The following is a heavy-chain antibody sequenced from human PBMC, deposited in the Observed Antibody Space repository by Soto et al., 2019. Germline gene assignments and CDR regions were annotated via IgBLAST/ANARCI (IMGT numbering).Heavy chain of an antibody. V-gene: IGHV3-48*02. J-gene: IGHJ6*02. Sequence: PGGSLRLSCAASGFTFSSYSMNWVRQAPGKGLEWASYISSSGSTAYYADSVKGRLTISRDNAKNSLYLQMNSLRDEDTAVYYCARVHCPIGVCSVYYYYYGMDVWGQGTTVTVSS. D-gene: IGHD2-8*01. CDR3: ARVHCPIGVCSVYYYYYGMDV. CDR2: ISSSGSTA. CDR1: GFTFSSYS.